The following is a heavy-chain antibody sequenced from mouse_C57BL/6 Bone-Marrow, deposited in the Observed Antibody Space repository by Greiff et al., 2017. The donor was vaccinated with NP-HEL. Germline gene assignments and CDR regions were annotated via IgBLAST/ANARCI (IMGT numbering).Heavy chain of an antibody. CDR1: GFNIKDDY. Sequence: VQLKQSGAELVRPGASVKLSCTASGFNIKDDYMHWVKQRPEQGLEWIGWIDPENGDTEYASKFQGKATITADTSSNTAYLQLSSLTSEDTAVDYCTTDYYGSSPLDYWGQGTTLTVAS. V-gene: IGHV14-4*01. CDR2: IDPENGDT. CDR3: TTDYYGSSPLDY. J-gene: IGHJ2*01. D-gene: IGHD1-1*01.